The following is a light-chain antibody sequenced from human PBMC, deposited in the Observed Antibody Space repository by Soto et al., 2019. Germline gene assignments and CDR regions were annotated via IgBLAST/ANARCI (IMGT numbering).Light chain of an antibody. CDR2: DTS. CDR1: TGAVTSGHY. J-gene: IGLJ3*02. CDR3: LLSYSGANWV. Sequence: QAVVTQEPSLTVSQGGTVTLTCGSSTGAVTSGHYPYWFQQKPGQAPRTLIYDTSNKHSWTPARFSGSLLGGKAALTLSGAQPEDEAEYYCLLSYSGANWVFGGGTQLTVL. V-gene: IGLV7-46*01.